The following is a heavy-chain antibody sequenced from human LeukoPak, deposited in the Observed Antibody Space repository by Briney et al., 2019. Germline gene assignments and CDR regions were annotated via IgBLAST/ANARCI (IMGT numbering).Heavy chain of an antibody. D-gene: IGHD3-10*01. J-gene: IGHJ4*02. Sequence: GGSLRLSCAASGFSFSSYAMNWVRQAPGKGLEWVSIIFGAGKNTTYYADSVKGRFTVSRDNSKNTLYLQMTNLRPEDTAKYNCAKRNTMIRGGPSFDYWGQGILVAVSS. CDR1: GFSFSSYA. CDR3: AKRNTMIRGGPSFDY. V-gene: IGHV3-23*03. CDR2: IFGAGKNTT.